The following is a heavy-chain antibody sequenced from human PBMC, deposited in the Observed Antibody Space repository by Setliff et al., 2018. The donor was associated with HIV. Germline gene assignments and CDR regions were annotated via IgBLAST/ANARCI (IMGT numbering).Heavy chain of an antibody. Sequence: PSETLSLTCAAYGGSFSGYYWSWIRQPPGKGLEWIGEINHSGSTKYNPSLKSRVTISIDTSKNQFSLKLSSVTAADTAVYYCARVGYYDSSFDYWGQGTLVTVSS. CDR1: GGSFSGYY. CDR3: ARVGYYDSSFDY. CDR2: INHSGST. J-gene: IGHJ4*02. V-gene: IGHV4-34*01. D-gene: IGHD3-22*01.